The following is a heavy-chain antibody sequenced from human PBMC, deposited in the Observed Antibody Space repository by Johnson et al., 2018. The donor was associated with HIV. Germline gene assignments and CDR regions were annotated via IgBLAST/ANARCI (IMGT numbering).Heavy chain of an antibody. Sequence: QVQLVESGGGVVQPGRSLRLSCAASGLTFSSYALHWVRQAPGKGLEWVAVISYDGSDKYYADSVKGRFTISRDNSKNTLYLQMNSLRAEDTAVYYCAKDPPGVDDIHAFDIWGQGTMVTVSS. V-gene: IGHV3-30-3*01. CDR3: AKDPPGVDDIHAFDI. CDR1: GLTFSSYA. J-gene: IGHJ3*02. CDR2: ISYDGSDK. D-gene: IGHD3-9*01.